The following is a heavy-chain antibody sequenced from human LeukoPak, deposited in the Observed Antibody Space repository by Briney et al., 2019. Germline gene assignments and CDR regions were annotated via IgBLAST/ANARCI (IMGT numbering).Heavy chain of an antibody. D-gene: IGHD3-10*01. Sequence: PGGSLRLSCAASGFTFSSYGMHWVRQAPGKGLEWVAFIRYDGSNKYYADSVKGRFTISRDNAKNSLYLQMNSLRAEDTAVYYCAGSFETRVLLWFGELRWGQGTLVTVSS. J-gene: IGHJ4*02. CDR1: GFTFSSYG. CDR3: AGSFETRVLLWFGELR. V-gene: IGHV3-30*02. CDR2: IRYDGSNK.